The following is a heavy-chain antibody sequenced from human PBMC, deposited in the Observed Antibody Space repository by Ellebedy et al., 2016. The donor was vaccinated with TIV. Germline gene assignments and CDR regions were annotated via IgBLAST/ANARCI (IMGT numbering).Heavy chain of an antibody. CDR1: GYTFTGYY. Sequence: SVKVSXXASGYTFTGYYMHWVRQAPGQGLEWMGGIIPIFGTANYAQKFQGRVTITADESTSTAYMELSSLRSEDTAVYYCARDFVFVTAIRYYGMDVWGQGTTVTVSS. CDR2: IIPIFGTA. J-gene: IGHJ6*02. V-gene: IGHV1-69*13. D-gene: IGHD2-21*02. CDR3: ARDFVFVTAIRYYGMDV.